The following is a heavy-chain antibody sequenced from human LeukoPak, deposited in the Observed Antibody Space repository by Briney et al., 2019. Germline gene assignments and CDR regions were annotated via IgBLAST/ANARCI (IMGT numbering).Heavy chain of an antibody. CDR2: IYSSGST. CDR3: ARSTRQVRYGYGTWEEPVSYFDY. Sequence: SETLSLICSVSDDSISIYYWSWIRQPAGKGLEWIGRIYSSGSTNYNPSLKSRVTISVDMSKNQFSLKLSSVTAADTAVYYCARSTRQVRYGYGTWEEPVSYFDYWGQGTLVTVSS. D-gene: IGHD5-18*01. CDR1: DDSISIYY. J-gene: IGHJ4*02. V-gene: IGHV4-4*07.